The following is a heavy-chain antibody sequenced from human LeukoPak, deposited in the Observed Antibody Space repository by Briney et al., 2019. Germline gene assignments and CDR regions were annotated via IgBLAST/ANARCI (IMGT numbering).Heavy chain of an antibody. D-gene: IGHD3-22*01. V-gene: IGHV1-69*04. J-gene: IGHJ4*02. Sequence: GSSVKVSCKASGGSFNSYVITWVRQAPGQGLEWMGRIIPILNVANFAQKFQGRVTITADKSTSTAYMELSSLRSEDTAVYYCASTYHSSGYPYFDYWGQGTLVTVSS. CDR1: GGSFNSYV. CDR2: IIPILNVA. CDR3: ASTYHSSGYPYFDY.